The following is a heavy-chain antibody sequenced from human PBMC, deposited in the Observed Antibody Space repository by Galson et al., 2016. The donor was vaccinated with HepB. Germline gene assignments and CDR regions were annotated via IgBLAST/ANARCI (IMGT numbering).Heavy chain of an antibody. V-gene: IGHV3-48*01. CDR2: ISSSSSTI. D-gene: IGHD3-10*01. CDR1: GFTFSSYS. CDR3: ARVGHVIMGRGVATGFDY. J-gene: IGHJ4*02. Sequence: SLRLSCAASGFTFSSYSMNWVRQAPGKGLEWVSYISSSSSTIYYADSVKGRFTISRDNAKNSLYLQMNSLRAEDTAVYYCARVGHVIMGRGVATGFDYWGQGTLVTGSS.